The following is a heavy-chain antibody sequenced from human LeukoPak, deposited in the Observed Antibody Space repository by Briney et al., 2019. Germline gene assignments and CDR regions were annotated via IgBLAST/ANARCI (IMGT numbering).Heavy chain of an antibody. CDR3: ARSIAVAGTDDY. CDR1: GFTFSSYN. Sequence: GGSLRLSCAASGFTFSSYNMNWVRQAPGKGLEWASYISSSSNTIYYADSVKGRFTISRDNAKNSLYLQMNSLRAEDTAVYYCARSIAVAGTDDYWGQGTLVTVSS. J-gene: IGHJ4*02. D-gene: IGHD6-19*01. CDR2: ISSSSNTI. V-gene: IGHV3-48*04.